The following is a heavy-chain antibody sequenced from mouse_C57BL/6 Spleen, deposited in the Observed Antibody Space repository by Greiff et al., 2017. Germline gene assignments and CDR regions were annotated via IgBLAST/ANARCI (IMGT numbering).Heavy chain of an antibody. V-gene: IGHV5-17*01. Sequence: EVQRVESGGGLVKPGASLKLSCAASGFTFSDYGMHWVRQAPEKGLEWVAYISRGSSTIYYADTVKGRFTISRDNAKNTRFLQMTSLRSEDTAMYYCARGRKSAGWFAYWGQGTLVTVSA. CDR2: ISRGSSTI. CDR3: ARGRKSAGWFAY. D-gene: IGHD1-3*01. CDR1: GFTFSDYG. J-gene: IGHJ3*01.